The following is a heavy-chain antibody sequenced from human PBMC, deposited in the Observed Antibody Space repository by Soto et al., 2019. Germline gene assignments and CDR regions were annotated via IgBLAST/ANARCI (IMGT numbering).Heavy chain of an antibody. J-gene: IGHJ6*02. D-gene: IGHD3-22*01. V-gene: IGHV1-69*06. CDR3: ASSLGYYDSSGYSYYYYGMDV. Sequence: GASVKVSCKVSGGTFSSYAISWVRQAPGQGLEWMGGIIPIFGTANYAQKFQGRVTITADKSTSTAYMELSSLRSEDTAVYYCASSLGYYDSSGYSYYYYGMDVWGQGTTVTVSS. CDR2: IIPIFGTA. CDR1: GGTFSSYA.